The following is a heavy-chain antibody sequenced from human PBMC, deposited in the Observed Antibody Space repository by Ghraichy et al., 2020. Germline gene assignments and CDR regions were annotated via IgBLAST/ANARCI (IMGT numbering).Heavy chain of an antibody. V-gene: IGHV4-34*01. CDR1: GGSFSGYY. D-gene: IGHD3-9*01. CDR2: INHSGST. J-gene: IGHJ6*02. CDR3: ARRGITYYDILTGSGYYYYYGMDV. Sequence: ETLSLTCAVYGGSFSGYYWSWIRQPPGKGLEWIGEINHSGSTNYNPSLKSRVTISVDTSKNQFSLKLSSVTAADTAVYYCARRGITYYDILTGSGYYYYYGMDVWGQGTTVTVSS.